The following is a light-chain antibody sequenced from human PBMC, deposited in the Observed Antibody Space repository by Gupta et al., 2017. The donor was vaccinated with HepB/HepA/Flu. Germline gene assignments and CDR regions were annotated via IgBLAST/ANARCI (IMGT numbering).Light chain of an antibody. CDR1: QSLLNTNGGIY. J-gene: IGKJ2*01. Sequence: DIVMTQSPLSLPVSPGEPASMSCRSSQSLLNTNGGIYVDWYVQKAGHPPRLLIYLGSIRASGVPDRFSGSASATDFTLKISRVEADDVGTYYCMQILHTPPHTLGQGTKLEIK. CDR3: MQILHTPPHT. CDR2: LGS. V-gene: IGKV2-28*01.